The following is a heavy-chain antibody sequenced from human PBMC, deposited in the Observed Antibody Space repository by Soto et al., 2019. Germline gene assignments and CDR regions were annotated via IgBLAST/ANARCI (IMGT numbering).Heavy chain of an antibody. CDR3: VRDFGSSSEGGMDV. CDR2: IYRGGIT. V-gene: IGHV3-53*01. Sequence: EVQLVESGGGLIQPGGSLRLSCAASGFSVSSNYMSWVRQAPGKGLEWVSVIYRGGITFYADSVEGRFTISRDNSKNMLYLQMNSLRAEDTAVYYCVRDFGSSSEGGMDVWGQGTTVTVSS. J-gene: IGHJ6*02. D-gene: IGHD6-6*01. CDR1: GFSVSSNY.